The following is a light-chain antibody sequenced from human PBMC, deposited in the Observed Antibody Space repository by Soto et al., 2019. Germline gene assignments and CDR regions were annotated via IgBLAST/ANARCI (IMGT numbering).Light chain of an antibody. Sequence: QSVLTQPPSVSGTRGQRVTISCSGSSSNIGSNTANWYQHLPGTAPKVLIYSNNRRPSGVPDRFSGSKSGTSASLAISGLQSEDEADYYCQSYDSRLSGYVFGTGTKLTVL. CDR2: SNN. CDR1: SSNIGSNT. V-gene: IGLV1-44*01. J-gene: IGLJ1*01. CDR3: QSYDSRLSGYV.